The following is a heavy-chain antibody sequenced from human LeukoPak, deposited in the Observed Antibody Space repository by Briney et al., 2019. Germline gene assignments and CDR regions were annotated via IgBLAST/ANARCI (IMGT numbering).Heavy chain of an antibody. CDR2: IKQDGSEK. D-gene: IGHD3-22*01. V-gene: IGHV3-7*05. J-gene: IGHJ4*02. CDR1: GFTFSSYW. CDR3: AREVYDSSGFLVDY. Sequence: PGGSLRLSCAASGFTFSSYWMSWVRQAPGKGLEWVANIKQDGSEKYYVDSVKGRFTISRDDAKNSLYLQMNGLRAEDTAVYYCAREVYDSSGFLVDYWGQGTLVTVSS.